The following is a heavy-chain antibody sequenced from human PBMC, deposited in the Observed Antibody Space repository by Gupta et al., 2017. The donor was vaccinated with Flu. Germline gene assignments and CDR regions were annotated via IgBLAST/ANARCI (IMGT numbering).Heavy chain of an antibody. D-gene: IGHD2-15*01. CDR2: IRQDGGER. CDR3: ARDRSRSDGKGGFDD. V-gene: IGHV3-7*01. J-gene: IGHJ4*02. Sequence: GVTVSNSWMTWVRQAPGKGLEWVANIRQDGGERYYVDSGKGRFTISRDNSRDSRCLQMHSLRVEDTGIYYCARDRSRSDGKGGFDDGGRGTLVTGSS. CDR1: GVTVSNSW.